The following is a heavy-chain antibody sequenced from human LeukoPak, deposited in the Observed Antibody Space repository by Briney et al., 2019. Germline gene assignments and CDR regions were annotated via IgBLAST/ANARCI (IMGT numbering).Heavy chain of an antibody. CDR2: IRYDGSNK. D-gene: IGHD2-2*01. V-gene: IGHV3-30*02. CDR1: GFTFSSYG. Sequence: GGSLRLSCAASGFTFSSYGMHWVRQAPGKGLEWVAFIRYDGSNKYYADSVKGRFTISRDNSKNTLYLQMNSLRAEDTAVYYCARQIVVVPAAIGNWGQGTLVTVSS. CDR3: ARQIVVVPAAIGN. J-gene: IGHJ4*02.